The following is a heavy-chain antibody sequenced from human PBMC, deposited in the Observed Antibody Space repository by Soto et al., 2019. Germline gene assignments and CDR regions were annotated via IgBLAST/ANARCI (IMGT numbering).Heavy chain of an antibody. CDR2: IKQDGSEK. J-gene: IGHJ4*02. CDR3: AREENYDPPNFDY. V-gene: IGHV3-7*01. D-gene: IGHD3-22*01. Sequence: GGSLRLSCAASGFTFSSYWMSWVRQAPGKGLEWVANIKQDGSEKYYVDSVKGRFTISRDNAKNSLYLQMNSLRAEDTAVYYCAREENYDPPNFDYWGQGTLVTVSS. CDR1: GFTFSSYW.